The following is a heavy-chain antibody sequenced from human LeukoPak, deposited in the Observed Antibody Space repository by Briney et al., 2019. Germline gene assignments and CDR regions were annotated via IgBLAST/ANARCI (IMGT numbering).Heavy chain of an antibody. Sequence: PGGSLRLSCAASGFTFRSYWMHWVRQAPGKGLVWVSRIDGDGSSTNYADSVKGRFTISRDNAKNTLYLQMNSLRAEDTAVYYCARGYSGYFYYWGQGTLVTVSS. J-gene: IGHJ4*02. V-gene: IGHV3-74*01. CDR2: IDGDGSST. CDR3: ARGYSGYFYY. D-gene: IGHD5-12*01. CDR1: GFTFRSYW.